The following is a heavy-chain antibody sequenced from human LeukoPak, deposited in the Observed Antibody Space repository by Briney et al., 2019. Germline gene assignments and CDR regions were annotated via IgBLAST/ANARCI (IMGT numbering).Heavy chain of an antibody. CDR1: GGTFSSYA. D-gene: IGHD2-2*01. V-gene: IGHV1-69*05. CDR2: IIPIFGTA. CDR3: ARDQRRYCSSTSCSVVY. Sequence: SVKVSCKASGGTFSSYAISWVRQAPGQGLEWMGGIIPIFGTANYAQKFQGRVTITTDESTSTAYMELSSLRSDDTAVYYCARDQRRYCSSTSCSVVYWGQGTLVTVSS. J-gene: IGHJ4*02.